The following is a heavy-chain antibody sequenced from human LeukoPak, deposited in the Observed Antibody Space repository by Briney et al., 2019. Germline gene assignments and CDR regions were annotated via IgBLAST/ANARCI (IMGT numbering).Heavy chain of an antibody. Sequence: ASVKVSCKDSRGTLSSYAISWVRQAPGQGREWMGGVFPIFVTANYAQKFQGRVTITADESTRTAYMELSSLRSEDTAVYYCARDRTAYDYIWGSYRHFDYWGQGTLVTVSS. J-gene: IGHJ4*02. CDR1: RGTLSSYA. CDR3: ARDRTAYDYIWGSYRHFDY. CDR2: VFPIFVTA. D-gene: IGHD3-16*02. V-gene: IGHV1-69*13.